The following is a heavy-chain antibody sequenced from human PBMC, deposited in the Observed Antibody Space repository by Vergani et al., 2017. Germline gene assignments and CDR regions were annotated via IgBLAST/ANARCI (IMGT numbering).Heavy chain of an antibody. D-gene: IGHD1-26*01. CDR1: GFTFSTFN. V-gene: IGHV3-64*01. CDR2: ISSDGKST. Sequence: VQLVESGGGVVQPGRSLRLSCAASGFTFSTFNMHWVRQIPGKGLEYISGISSDGKSTNYAKSVKGRFIVTRDNSKNSLHLQMGNLRVEDTGIYYYSKDEQYTAPWERGYFHVLDVWGQGTTVSVSS. CDR3: SKDEQYTAPWERGYFHVLDV. J-gene: IGHJ6*02.